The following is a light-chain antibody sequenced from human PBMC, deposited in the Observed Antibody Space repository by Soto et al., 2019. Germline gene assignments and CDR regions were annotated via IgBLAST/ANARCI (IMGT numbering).Light chain of an antibody. J-gene: IGKJ1*01. CDR1: QSVLYSSDNRNY. CDR3: QQYYNIPKT. V-gene: IGKV4-1*01. CDR2: WAS. Sequence: DIVMTQSPDSLAVSLGERATINCKSSQSVLYSSDNRNYLTWYQQKPGQPPKLLIYWASTRESGVPDRFSGSGSGTDFTLTISRLQAEDVAVYYCQQYYNIPKTFGQGTKVDIK.